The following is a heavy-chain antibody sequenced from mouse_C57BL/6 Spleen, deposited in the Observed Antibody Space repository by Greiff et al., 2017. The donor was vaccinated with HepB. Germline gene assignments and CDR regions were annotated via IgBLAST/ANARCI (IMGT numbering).Heavy chain of an antibody. J-gene: IGHJ4*01. CDR1: GFTFSDYG. Sequence: DVHLVESGGGLVKPGGSLKLSCAASGFTFSDYGMHWVRQAPEKGLEWVAYISSGSSTIYYADTVKGRFTISRDNAKNTLFLQMTSLRSEDTAMYYCARGYYGSSQYYYAMDYWGQGTSVTVSS. D-gene: IGHD1-1*01. CDR3: ARGYYGSSQYYYAMDY. CDR2: ISSGSSTI. V-gene: IGHV5-17*01.